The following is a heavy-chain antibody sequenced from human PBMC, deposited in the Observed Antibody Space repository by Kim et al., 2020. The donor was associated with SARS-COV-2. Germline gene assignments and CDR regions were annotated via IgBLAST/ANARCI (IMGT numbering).Heavy chain of an antibody. CDR3: ARRGLAVADTPGIDP. J-gene: IGHJ5*02. CDR2: IYYTGST. V-gene: IGHV4-39*01. Sequence: SETLSLTCTVSGGPISSSNYFWGWVRQPPGKGLEWIGSIYYTGSTYYQPSLKSRVTISVDTSKNQFSLKLSSVTAADTAVYYCARRGLAVADTPGIDPWGQGTLVTVSS. CDR1: GGPISSSNYF. D-gene: IGHD6-19*01.